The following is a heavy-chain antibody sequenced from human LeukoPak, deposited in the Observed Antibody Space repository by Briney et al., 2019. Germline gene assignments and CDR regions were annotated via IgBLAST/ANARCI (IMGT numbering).Heavy chain of an antibody. V-gene: IGHV4-34*01. CDR1: GDSFSGYY. D-gene: IGHD6-19*01. CDR2: VNDRGTT. J-gene: IGHJ4*02. Sequence: SETLPLTCAVYGDSFSGYYWSWIRQSPGTGLEWIGEVNDRGTTNYNPNLKSRVTISVDTSKNQFSLKLSSVTAADTAVYYCARKLVAGPFDYWGQGTLVTVSS. CDR3: ARKLVAGPFDY.